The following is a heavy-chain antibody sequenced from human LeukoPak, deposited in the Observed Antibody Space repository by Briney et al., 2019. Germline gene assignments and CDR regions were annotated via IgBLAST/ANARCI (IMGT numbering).Heavy chain of an antibody. J-gene: IGHJ4*02. D-gene: IGHD3-22*01. CDR3: ASGWYYYDSSGQFDY. V-gene: IGHV1-69*05. CDR1: GGTFSSYA. CDR2: IIPIFGTA. Sequence: PVKVSCKASGGTFSSYAISWVRQAPGQGLEWMGGIIPIFGTANYAQKFQGRVTITTDESTSTAYMELSSLRSEDTAVYYCASGWYYYDSSGQFDYWGQGTLVTVPS.